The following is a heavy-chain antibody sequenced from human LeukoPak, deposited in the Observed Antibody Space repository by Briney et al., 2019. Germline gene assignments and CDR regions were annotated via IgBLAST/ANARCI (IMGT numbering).Heavy chain of an antibody. D-gene: IGHD6-19*01. V-gene: IGHV4-59*12. CDR1: GGSISSYY. Sequence: KPSETLSLTCTVSGGSISSYYWSWIRQPPGKGLEWIGYIYYSGSTNYNPSLKSRVTISVDTSNNQVSLKLSSVAAADTAVYYCARDGGPSSAWYTDYWGQGTLVTVSS. CDR2: IYYSGST. CDR3: ARDGGPSSAWYTDY. J-gene: IGHJ4*02.